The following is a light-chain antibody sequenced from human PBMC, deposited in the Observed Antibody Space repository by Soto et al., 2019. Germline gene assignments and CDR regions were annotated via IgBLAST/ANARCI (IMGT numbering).Light chain of an antibody. CDR2: EVS. V-gene: IGLV2-23*02. Sequence: QSVLTQPASVSGSPGQSITISCTGTSSDVGSYNLVSWYQQHPGKAPKLMIYEVSKRPSGVSNRFSGSKSGNTASLTISGLQAEDEADYYCCSYAXSSIFFGTGTKVTVL. CDR3: CSYAXSSIF. CDR1: SSDVGSYNL. J-gene: IGLJ1*01.